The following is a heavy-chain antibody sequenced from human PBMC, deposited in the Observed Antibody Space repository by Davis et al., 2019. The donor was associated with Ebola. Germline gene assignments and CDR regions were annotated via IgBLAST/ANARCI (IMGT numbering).Heavy chain of an antibody. J-gene: IGHJ4*02. CDR3: AKFSRNFWSGYSPLDY. CDR1: GYTFTGYY. V-gene: IGHV1-2*02. CDR2: INPNSGGT. D-gene: IGHD3-3*01. Sequence: ASVKVSCKASGYTFTGYYMHWVRQAPGQGLEWMGWINPNSGGTNYAQKFQGRVTMTRDTSISTAYMELSRLRSDDTAVYYCAKFSRNFWSGYSPLDYWGQGTLVTVSS.